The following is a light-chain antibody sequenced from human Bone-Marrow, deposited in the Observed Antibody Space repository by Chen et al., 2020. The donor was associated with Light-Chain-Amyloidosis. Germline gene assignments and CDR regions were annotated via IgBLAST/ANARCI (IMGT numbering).Light chain of an antibody. CDR2: RDT. Sequence: SYDLTHPPPVSVPPGQTARLTCSGDDLPTKYAYWYQQKPGQAPVLVIHRDTERPSGISERFSGSSSGTTATLTISGVQAEDEADYHCQSADSSGTYEVIFGGGTKLTVL. CDR1: DLPTKY. CDR3: QSADSSGTYEVI. J-gene: IGLJ2*01. V-gene: IGLV3-25*03.